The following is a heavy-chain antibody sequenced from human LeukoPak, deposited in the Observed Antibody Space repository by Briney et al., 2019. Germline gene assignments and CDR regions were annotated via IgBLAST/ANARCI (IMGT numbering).Heavy chain of an antibody. CDR2: IYYSGST. CDR1: GGSISRYY. Sequence: SETLSLTCTVSGGSISRYYWSWIRQPPGKGLEWIGYIYYSGSTNYNPSLKSRVTISVDTSKNQFSLKLSSVTAADTAVYYCARGWRPGPKNKNKYYFDYWGQGTLVTVSS. D-gene: IGHD1-14*01. J-gene: IGHJ4*02. CDR3: ARGWRPGPKNKNKYYFDY. V-gene: IGHV4-59*12.